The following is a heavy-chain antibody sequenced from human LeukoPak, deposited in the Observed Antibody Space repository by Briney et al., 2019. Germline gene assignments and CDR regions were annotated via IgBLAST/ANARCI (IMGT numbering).Heavy chain of an antibody. V-gene: IGHV3-30*02. Sequence: GGSLRLSCAASGFTFSSYGMHWVRQAPGKGLEWVAFIRYDGSNKYYADSVKGRFTISRDNSKNTLYLQMNSLRAEDTAVYYCAKDLVVTPEGVFDYWGQGTLVTVSS. J-gene: IGHJ4*02. D-gene: IGHD4-23*01. CDR3: AKDLVVTPEGVFDY. CDR1: GFTFSSYG. CDR2: IRYDGSNK.